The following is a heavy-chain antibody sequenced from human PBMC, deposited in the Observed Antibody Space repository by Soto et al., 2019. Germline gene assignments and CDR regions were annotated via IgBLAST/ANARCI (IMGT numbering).Heavy chain of an antibody. CDR1: GFTFSSYA. CDR2: ISGSGGST. Sequence: PGGSLRLSCAASGFTFSSYAMSWVRQAPGKGLDWVSTISGSGGSTYYADSVKGRFTISRDNSKNTLYLQMNSLRAEDTAVYYCAKLIGYCSGGSCYFEWFDPWGQGALVTVSS. V-gene: IGHV3-23*01. J-gene: IGHJ5*02. D-gene: IGHD2-15*01. CDR3: AKLIGYCSGGSCYFEWFDP.